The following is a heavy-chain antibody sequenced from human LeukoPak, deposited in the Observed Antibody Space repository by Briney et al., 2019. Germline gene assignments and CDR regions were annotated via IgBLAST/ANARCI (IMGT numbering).Heavy chain of an antibody. J-gene: IGHJ4*02. D-gene: IGHD2-21*02. Sequence: GGSLRLSCSASGFTFGDFPMTWVRQAPGKGLEWVSYISSGSSTIYYADPVRGRFTISRDNAKSSLYLQMNSLRAEDTAVYYCARGRADYYFDYWSQGTLVTVSS. CDR1: GFTFGDFP. CDR2: ISSGSSTI. CDR3: ARGRADYYFDY. V-gene: IGHV3-48*01.